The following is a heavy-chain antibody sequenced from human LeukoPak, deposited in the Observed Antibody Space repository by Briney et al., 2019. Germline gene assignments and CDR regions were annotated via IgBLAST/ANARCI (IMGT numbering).Heavy chain of an antibody. Sequence: GGSLRLSCAASGFTFSSYAMSWVRQAPGKGLEWVSAISGSGGSTYYADSVKGRFTISRDNSKNTLCLQMNSLRAEDTAVYYCAKTIAVAGTSEIDYWGQGTLVTVSS. D-gene: IGHD6-19*01. CDR3: AKTIAVAGTSEIDY. V-gene: IGHV3-23*01. J-gene: IGHJ4*02. CDR2: ISGSGGST. CDR1: GFTFSSYA.